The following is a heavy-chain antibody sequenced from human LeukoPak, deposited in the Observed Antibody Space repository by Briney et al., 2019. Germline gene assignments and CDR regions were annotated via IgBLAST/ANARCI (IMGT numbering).Heavy chain of an antibody. V-gene: IGHV1-46*03. CDR1: GYTFTSYY. CDR2: INPSGGST. D-gene: IGHD2-21*01. CDR3: ASYLPGGGDGNWFDP. Sequence: ASVKVSCKASGYTFTSYYMHWVRQAPGQGLEWMGIINPSGGSTGYAQKFQGRVTMTRDTSTSTVYMELSSLRSEDTAVYYCASYLPGGGDGNWFDPWGQGTLVTVSS. J-gene: IGHJ5*02.